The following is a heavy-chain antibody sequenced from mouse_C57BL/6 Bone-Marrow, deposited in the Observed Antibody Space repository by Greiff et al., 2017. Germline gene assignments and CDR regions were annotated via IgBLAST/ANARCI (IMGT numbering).Heavy chain of an antibody. D-gene: IGHD1-1*01. CDR3: TRYGRSYGGAMGY. Sequence: QVQLQQSGAELVRPGASVTLSCKASGYTFTDYEMHWVKQTPVHGLEWIGAIDPETGGTAYNQKFKGKAILTADKSSSTAYMELRSLTSEDSAVYYWTRYGRSYGGAMGYGGQGTSVTVSS. J-gene: IGHJ4*01. CDR2: IDPETGGT. CDR1: GYTFTDYE. V-gene: IGHV1-15*01.